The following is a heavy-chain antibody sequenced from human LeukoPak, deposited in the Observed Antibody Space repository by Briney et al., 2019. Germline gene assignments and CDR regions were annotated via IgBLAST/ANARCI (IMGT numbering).Heavy chain of an antibody. Sequence: GASVKVSCKASGYTFTGYYMHWVRQAPGQGLEWMGWINPNSGGTNYAQKFQGRVTMTRDTSISTAYMELSRLRSDDTAVYYCARAGYDILTGSQLWYFDLWGRGTLVTVSS. CDR3: ARAGYDILTGSQLWYFDL. CDR2: INPNSGGT. D-gene: IGHD3-9*01. CDR1: GYTFTGYY. J-gene: IGHJ2*01. V-gene: IGHV1-2*02.